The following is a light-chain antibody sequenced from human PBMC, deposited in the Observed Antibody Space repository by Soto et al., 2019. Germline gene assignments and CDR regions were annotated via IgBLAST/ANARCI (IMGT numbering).Light chain of an antibody. Sequence: QSVLTQPPSVSGAPGQRATISCTGSSSNIGAGYDVHWYQQLPGTAPKLLIYGNSNRPSGVPDRFSGSKSGTSASLAITGLQAEDEADYYRQSYDSSLSGSVFGGGTQLTVL. V-gene: IGLV1-40*01. CDR1: SSNIGAGYD. CDR3: QSYDSSLSGSV. CDR2: GNS. J-gene: IGLJ2*01.